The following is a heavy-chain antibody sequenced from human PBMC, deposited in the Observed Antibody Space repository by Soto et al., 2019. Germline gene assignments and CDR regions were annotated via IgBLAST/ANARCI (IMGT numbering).Heavy chain of an antibody. CDR3: AKLLLGHTYGGFDF. Sequence: EVQLLESGGGWLQPGGSLRLSCAASGFTFSSFAMSWVRQAPGKGLEWVSSISGSGAGTYYAGSMKGRFTISRDNSKNTLHLQMNSLRAEDTAVYYCAKLLLGHTYGGFDFWGQGTLVTVSS. CDR1: GFTFSSFA. J-gene: IGHJ4*02. V-gene: IGHV3-23*01. D-gene: IGHD5-18*01. CDR2: ISGSGAGT.